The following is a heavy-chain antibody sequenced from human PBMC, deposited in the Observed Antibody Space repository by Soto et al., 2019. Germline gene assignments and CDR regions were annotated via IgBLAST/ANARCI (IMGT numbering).Heavy chain of an antibody. V-gene: IGHV3-74*02. CDR1: GFTFSNYW. CDR3: ARGDCVGGTCYSLAGSFYYYMDV. D-gene: IGHD2-15*01. J-gene: IGHJ6*03. Sequence: EVPLVESGGGLVQPEGSLRLSCAASGFTFSNYWMYSVRQAPGKGLEWVSRINSDGSVSSHADSGRCRLTISRDNVKNTLYLHMDSLRAEDTAVYFCARGDCVGGTCYSLAGSFYYYMDVWGKGTTVTVFS. CDR2: INSDGSVS.